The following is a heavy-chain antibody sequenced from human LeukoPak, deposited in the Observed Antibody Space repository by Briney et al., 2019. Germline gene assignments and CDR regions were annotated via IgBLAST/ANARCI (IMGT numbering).Heavy chain of an antibody. CDR1: GFTFSSYA. J-gene: IGHJ4*02. D-gene: IGHD2-2*01. CDR3: AKVPIYCSSTSCPLGY. CDR2: ISGSGGST. Sequence: GGSLRLSCAASGFTFSSYAMSWVHQAPGKGLEWVSAISGSGGSTYYADSVKGRFTISRDNSKNTLYLQMNSLRAEDTAVYYCAKVPIYCSSTSCPLGYWGQGTLVTVSS. V-gene: IGHV3-23*01.